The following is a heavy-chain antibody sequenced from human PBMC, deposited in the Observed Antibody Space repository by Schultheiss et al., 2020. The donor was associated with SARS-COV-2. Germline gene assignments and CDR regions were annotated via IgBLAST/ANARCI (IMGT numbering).Heavy chain of an antibody. CDR1: GGSFSGYY. CDR2: INHSGST. CDR3: ARDRAVYDFWSGYSPANWFDP. V-gene: IGHV4-34*01. D-gene: IGHD3-3*01. J-gene: IGHJ5*02. Sequence: SETLSLTCAVYGGSFSGYYWSWIRQPPGKGLEWIGEINHSGSTNYNPSLKSRVTISVDTSKNQFSLKLSSVTAADTAVYYCARDRAVYDFWSGYSPANWFDPWGQGTLVTVSS.